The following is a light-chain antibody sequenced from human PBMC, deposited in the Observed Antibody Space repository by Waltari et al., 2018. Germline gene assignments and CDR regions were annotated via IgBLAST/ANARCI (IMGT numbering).Light chain of an antibody. CDR1: SSNIGAGYD. V-gene: IGLV1-40*01. J-gene: IGLJ2*01. CDR2: GND. CDR3: QSYDDSLRASV. Sequence: QSVLTQAPSVFGAPGQRVTISCSGGSSNIGAGYDVHWYQQLPGTAPKLLIYGNDNRPSGVADRVSASKSGTSASLAITGLQADDEAIYVGQSYDDSLRASVFGGGARLTVL.